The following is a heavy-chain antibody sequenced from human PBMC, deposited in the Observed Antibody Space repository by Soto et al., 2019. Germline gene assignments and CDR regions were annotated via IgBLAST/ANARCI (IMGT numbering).Heavy chain of an antibody. Sequence: GGSLRLSCATAGLTFSNYAMSWVRQAPGGGLEWVSSMSGSSSTTYYADSVRGRFTISRDRSKNTLYLQMSSLRAEDTALYYCAKNQERELPRVIDFWGQGTLVTVSS. J-gene: IGHJ4*02. V-gene: IGHV3-23*01. CDR3: AKNQERELPRVIDF. CDR2: MSGSSSTT. CDR1: GLTFSNYA. D-gene: IGHD1-7*01.